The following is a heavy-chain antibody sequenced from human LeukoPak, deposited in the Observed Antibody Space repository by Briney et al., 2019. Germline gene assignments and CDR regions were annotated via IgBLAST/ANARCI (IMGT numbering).Heavy chain of an antibody. CDR1: GFTFSNYG. V-gene: IGHV3-33*01. D-gene: IGHD6-13*01. Sequence: QPGRSLRLSCAASGFTFSNYGMHWVRPAPGKGLEWVAVIWDDGSNKYYADSVKGRFTISRDNSKNTLYLQMSSLRAEDTAVYYCARAYTSSWSTFDYWGQGTLVTVPS. CDR3: ARAYTSSWSTFDY. J-gene: IGHJ4*02. CDR2: IWDDGSNK.